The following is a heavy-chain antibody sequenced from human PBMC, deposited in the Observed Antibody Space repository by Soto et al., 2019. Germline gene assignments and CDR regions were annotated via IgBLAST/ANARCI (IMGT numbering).Heavy chain of an antibody. CDR2: IYYAGSF. D-gene: IGHD3-22*01. CDR1: NGSISPYY. V-gene: IGHV4-59*08. J-gene: IGHJ4*02. CDR3: ERLGGYYQALDS. Sequence: PSETLSLTCTVSNGSISPYYWSWIRQSPGKGLEWIGYIYYAGSFTYNPSLKSRVTISLNTSKNEVSLRLTSVTAADTAVYYCERLGGYYQALDSWGQGTLVTVSS.